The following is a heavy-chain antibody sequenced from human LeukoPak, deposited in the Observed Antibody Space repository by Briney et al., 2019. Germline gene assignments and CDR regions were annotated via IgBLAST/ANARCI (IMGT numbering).Heavy chain of an antibody. CDR1: GYTFSDYW. V-gene: IGHV3-7*01. Sequence: GGSLRLSCAASGYTFSDYWMSWVRQAPGKGLEWVANIKQDGSEKQYVDSVKGRFTISRDNAKNSLYLQMNSPRGEDTAVYYCARDGSKKLGFDSWGQGTLVTVSS. D-gene: IGHD2-2*01. CDR3: ARDGSKKLGFDS. CDR2: IKQDGSEK. J-gene: IGHJ4*02.